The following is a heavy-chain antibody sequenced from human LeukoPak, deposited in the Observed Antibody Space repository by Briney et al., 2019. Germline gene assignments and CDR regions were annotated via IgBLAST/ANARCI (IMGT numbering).Heavy chain of an antibody. CDR3: ARNMVRGYEDAFDI. Sequence: PGGSLRLSCAASGFTFRGYRMHWVRQAPGKGLVGVSRINSDGIITNYVDSVKGRFTISRDNAKNSLYLQMNSLRAEDTAVYYCARNMVRGYEDAFDIWGQGTMVTVSS. CDR1: GFTFRGYR. J-gene: IGHJ3*02. V-gene: IGHV3-74*01. D-gene: IGHD3-10*01. CDR2: INSDGIIT.